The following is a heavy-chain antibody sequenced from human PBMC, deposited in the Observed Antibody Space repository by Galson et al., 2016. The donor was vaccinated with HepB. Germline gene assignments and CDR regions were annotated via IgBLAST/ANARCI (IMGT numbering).Heavy chain of an antibody. CDR2: NYWDDDN. D-gene: IGHD6-13*01. Sequence: PALVKPTQTLTLTCSFSGFSLTTSGVGVGWIRQPPGKALEWLAVNYWDDDNRYSPSLKSRLTITKDTSKNQVVLTMTNMDPVDTATYYCAHRHIVAAAPHFDYWGQGKLVTVSS. V-gene: IGHV2-5*02. CDR1: GFSLTTSGVG. J-gene: IGHJ4*02. CDR3: AHRHIVAAAPHFDY.